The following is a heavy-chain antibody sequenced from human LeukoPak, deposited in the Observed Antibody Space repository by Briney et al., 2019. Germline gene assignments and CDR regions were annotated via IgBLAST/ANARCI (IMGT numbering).Heavy chain of an antibody. CDR3: ARGDPGIAAEDWFDP. V-gene: IGHV4-38-2*02. Sequence: SETLSLTCTVSGYSISSGYYWGWIRQPPGKGLEWIGSIYHSGSTYYNPSLKSRVTISVDTSKNQFSLKLSSVTAADTAVYYCARGDPGIAAEDWFDPWGQGTLVTVSS. CDR1: GYSISSGYY. D-gene: IGHD6-13*01. CDR2: IYHSGST. J-gene: IGHJ5*02.